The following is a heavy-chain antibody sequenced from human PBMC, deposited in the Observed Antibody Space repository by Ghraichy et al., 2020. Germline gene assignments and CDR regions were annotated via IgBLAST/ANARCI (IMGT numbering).Heavy chain of an antibody. V-gene: IGHV4-59*01. CDR1: GGSISSYY. CDR2: IYYSGST. D-gene: IGHD5-18*01. J-gene: IGHJ4*02. CDR3: ATQEVDTAMVFNY. Sequence: SETLSLTCTVSGGSISSYYWSWIRQPPGKGLEWIGYIYYSGSTNYNPSLESRVTISVDTSKNQFSLKLSSVTAADTAVYYCATQEVDTAMVFNYWGQGTLVTVSS.